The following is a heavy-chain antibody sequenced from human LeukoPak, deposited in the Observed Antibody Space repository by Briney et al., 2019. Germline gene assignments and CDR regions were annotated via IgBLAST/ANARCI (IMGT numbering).Heavy chain of an antibody. CDR1: EFSVGSNY. D-gene: IGHD1-26*01. J-gene: IGHJ4*02. CDR2: IYSGGST. Sequence: GGSLRLSCAASEFSVGSNYMTWVRQAPGKGLEWVSLIYSGGSTYYADSVKGRFTISRDNSKNTLYLQMNSLRAEDTAVYYCAKSSGSGFDHWGQGTLVTVSS. CDR3: AKSSGSGFDH. V-gene: IGHV3-66*01.